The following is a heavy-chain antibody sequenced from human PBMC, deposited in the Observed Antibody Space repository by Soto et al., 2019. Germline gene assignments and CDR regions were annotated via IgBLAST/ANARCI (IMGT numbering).Heavy chain of an antibody. CDR2: IVPMFGTT. J-gene: IGHJ3*01. Sequence: QVQLVQSGPELKKPGSSVKVSCKAPGDTFNSYGISWVRQAPGQGLEWMGGIVPMFGTTNLALKFEDRVPITADELTTTVYMEIRGLTSEDTAVYYCARDLADVHLWDAFDVWGHGTRVTVSS. CDR1: GDTFNSYG. D-gene: IGHD6-13*01. CDR3: ARDLADVHLWDAFDV. V-gene: IGHV1-69*01.